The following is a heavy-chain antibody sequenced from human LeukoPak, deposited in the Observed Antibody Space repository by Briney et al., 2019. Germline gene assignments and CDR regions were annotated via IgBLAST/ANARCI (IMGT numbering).Heavy chain of an antibody. Sequence: PGRSLRLSCAASGFTFSSYGMHWVRQAPGKGLEWVSAISGSGGSTYYADSVKGRFTISRDNSKNTLYLQMNSLRAEDTAVYYCAKDGVEGSPRWYYFDYWGQGTLVTVSS. J-gene: IGHJ4*02. CDR3: AKDGVEGSPRWYYFDY. V-gene: IGHV3-23*01. CDR1: GFTFSSYG. CDR2: ISGSGGST. D-gene: IGHD6-13*01.